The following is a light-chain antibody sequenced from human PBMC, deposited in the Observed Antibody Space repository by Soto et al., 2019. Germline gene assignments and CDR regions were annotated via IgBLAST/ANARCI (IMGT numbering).Light chain of an antibody. CDR1: QSVSSSY. CDR3: QQYGTSPLT. J-gene: IGKJ4*01. Sequence: EIVLTQSPGTLSLSPGERATLSCRASQSVSSSYLAWYQQKPGQAPRLLIYGASSRATGIPARFSGSGSGTDLTLTISRLEPEDFAVYYCQQYGTSPLTFGGGTKVEIK. CDR2: GAS. V-gene: IGKV3-20*01.